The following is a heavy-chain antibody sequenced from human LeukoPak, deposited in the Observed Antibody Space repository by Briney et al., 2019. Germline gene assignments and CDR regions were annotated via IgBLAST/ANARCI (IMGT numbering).Heavy chain of an antibody. CDR2: CLDSSCTE. CDR1: GFTFGTYD. J-gene: IGHJ4*02. D-gene: IGHD3/OR15-3a*01. Sequence: PGGSLRLSCAASGFTFGTYDMSWVRQPPGKGLEWVSTLACLDSSCTEYYSDSVKGRFSISRDKSRSTLSLQLNSLRVEDTVMYYCVRDSEGSFDSWGQGTLVTVSS. CDR3: VRDSEGSFDS. V-gene: IGHV3-23*01.